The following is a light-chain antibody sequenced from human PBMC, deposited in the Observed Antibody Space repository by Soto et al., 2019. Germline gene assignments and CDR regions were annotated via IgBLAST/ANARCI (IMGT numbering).Light chain of an antibody. CDR3: QQYGSSPYT. CDR1: QSVSSSY. Sequence: EIVLTQSPGTLSLSPGERATLSCRASQSVSSSYLAWYQQKPGQAPRLLIYGASSRATGIPDRFSCSGSGTDFTLNISRLEPEDFAGYYCQQYGSSPYTLGQGTKLEI. J-gene: IGKJ2*01. V-gene: IGKV3-20*01. CDR2: GAS.